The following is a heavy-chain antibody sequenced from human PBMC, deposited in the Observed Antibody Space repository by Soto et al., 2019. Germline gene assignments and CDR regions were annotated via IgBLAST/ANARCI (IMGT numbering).Heavy chain of an antibody. D-gene: IGHD3-22*01. J-gene: IGHJ5*02. V-gene: IGHV3-23*01. CDR2: ISGYGTKT. CDR3: AKSYDSSGYYPLDP. CDR1: GFTFREFA. Sequence: EVPLLESGGGLVQPGGSLRLSCAASGFTFREFAMSWVRQAPGKGLEWVSCISGYGTKTYYADSMKGRFTISRDNSKNTLYLQMNSLSAEDTAVYYCAKSYDSSGYYPLDPWGQGTLVTVSS.